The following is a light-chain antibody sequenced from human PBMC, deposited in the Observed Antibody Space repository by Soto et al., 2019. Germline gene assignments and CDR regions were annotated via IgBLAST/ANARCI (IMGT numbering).Light chain of an antibody. CDR3: PQLNSYHPP. V-gene: IGKV1-9*01. CDR2: AAX. J-gene: IGKJ5*01. CDR1: RGISMY. Sequence: IQLTQSPSSLSASVGDRVTITCRAGRGISMYLSWYQQKPGKXXXLXXXAAXXXQXGVPSRFSGSGSGTDFTLTIGSLQAEDFSTYYCPQLNSYHPPFGQVTRLEIK.